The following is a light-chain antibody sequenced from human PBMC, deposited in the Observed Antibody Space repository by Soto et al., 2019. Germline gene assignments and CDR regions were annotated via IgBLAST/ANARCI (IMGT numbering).Light chain of an antibody. Sequence: EIVMTQSPATLSVSPGERDTLSCRASQRVRSHLAWYQQKPGQAPRLLIFGESTRATGIPDRFTGSGSGTEFTLTISSLQSEDFAIYYCQQYNNWPLTFGGGTKVEIK. V-gene: IGKV3-15*01. J-gene: IGKJ4*01. CDR2: GES. CDR1: QRVRSH. CDR3: QQYNNWPLT.